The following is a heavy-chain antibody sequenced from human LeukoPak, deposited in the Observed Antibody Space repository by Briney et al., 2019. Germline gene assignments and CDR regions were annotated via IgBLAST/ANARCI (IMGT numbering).Heavy chain of an antibody. D-gene: IGHD3-9*01. V-gene: IGHV1-18*01. J-gene: IGHJ4*02. CDR1: GYTLTNYN. CDR3: ARDESYYDILTGYLRSYYFDY. CDR2: ISAYNGNT. Sequence: ASVKVSCKASGYTLTNYNISWVRQAPGQGLEWMGWISAYNGNTNYAQKLQGRVTMTTDTSTSTAYMELRSLRSDDTAVYYCARDESYYDILTGYLRSYYFDYWGQGTLVTVSS.